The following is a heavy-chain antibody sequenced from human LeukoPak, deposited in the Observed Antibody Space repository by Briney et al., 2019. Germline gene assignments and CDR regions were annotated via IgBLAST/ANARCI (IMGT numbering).Heavy chain of an antibody. Sequence: PSETLSLTCAVSGGSISSNWWSWVRQPPGKGLEWIGEMFHSGRTNYNPSLKSRFTISVDKSKNQFSLKLNSVTAADTAVYYCARGRVVRGVTPYDYWGQGTLVTVSS. CDR1: GGSISSNW. CDR2: MFHSGRT. CDR3: ARGRVVRGVTPYDY. J-gene: IGHJ4*02. V-gene: IGHV4-4*02. D-gene: IGHD3-10*01.